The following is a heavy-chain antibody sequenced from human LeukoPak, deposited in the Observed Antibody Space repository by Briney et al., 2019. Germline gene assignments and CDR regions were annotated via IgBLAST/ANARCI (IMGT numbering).Heavy chain of an antibody. D-gene: IGHD2-15*01. J-gene: IGHJ4*02. CDR3: ARRAAAALHFDY. CDR2: IYYSGST. Sequence: PSETLSLTCTVSGGSISSYYWSWIRQPPGKGLEWIGYIYYSGSTNYNPSLKSRVTISVDTSKNQFSLKLSSVTAADTAVYYCARRAAAALHFDYWGQGTLVTVSS. CDR1: GGSISSYY. V-gene: IGHV4-59*08.